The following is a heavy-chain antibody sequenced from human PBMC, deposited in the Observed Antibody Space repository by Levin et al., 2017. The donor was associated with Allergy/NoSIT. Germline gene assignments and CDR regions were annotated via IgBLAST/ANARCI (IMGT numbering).Heavy chain of an antibody. J-gene: IGHJ4*02. V-gene: IGHV3-49*03. CDR1: GFTFGDYA. CDR3: TRAAALGGISSSTLSDY. Sequence: GESLKISCTASGFTFGDYAMSWFRQAPGKGLEWVGFIRSKAYCGTTEYAASVKGRFTISRDDSKSIAYLQMNSLKTEDTAVYYCTRAAALGGISSSTLSDYWGQGTLVTVSS. D-gene: IGHD3-16*01. CDR2: IRSKAYCGTT.